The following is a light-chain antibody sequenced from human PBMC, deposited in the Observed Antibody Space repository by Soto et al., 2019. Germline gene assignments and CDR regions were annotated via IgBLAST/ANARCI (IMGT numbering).Light chain of an antibody. CDR1: KNDIGVYYF. CDR3: KSYAGSNTYV. Sequence: QSALTQPPSASGSPGQSVTISCTGTKNDIGVYYFVSWYQHHPGKAPRLIIYEVVQRPSGVPDRFSGSKSGNTASLTVSGLQAADEGDYFCKSYAGSNTYVFGSGTKV. V-gene: IGLV2-8*01. CDR2: EVV. J-gene: IGLJ1*01.